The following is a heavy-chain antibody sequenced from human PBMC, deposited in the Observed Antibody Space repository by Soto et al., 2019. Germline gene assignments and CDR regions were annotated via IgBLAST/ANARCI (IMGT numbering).Heavy chain of an antibody. CDR2: ISGSGGIT. CDR1: GFTFSSFA. J-gene: IGHJ4*02. D-gene: IGHD2-15*01. CDR3: ATIRDLDAIVAATRH. Sequence: PGGSLRLSCAASGFTFSSFAMSCVRQAPGKGLDWDSAISGSGGITYSADSVKGRFTISRDNSKNTLYMHMNSLGPEDTAVYFCATIRDLDAIVAATRHWGQGTLVTVSS. V-gene: IGHV3-23*01.